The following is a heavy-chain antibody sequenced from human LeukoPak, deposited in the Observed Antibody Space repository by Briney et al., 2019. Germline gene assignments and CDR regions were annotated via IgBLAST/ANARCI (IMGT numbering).Heavy chain of an antibody. D-gene: IGHD1-14*01. CDR2: IYTSGST. CDR3: ARDHMKGTTQFDP. V-gene: IGHV4-61*02. CDR1: GGSISSGSYY. J-gene: IGHJ5*02. Sequence: SQTLSLTCTVSGGSISSGSYYWSWIRQPAGKGLEWIGRIYTSGSTNYNPSLKSRVTISVDTSKNQFSLKLSSVTAADTAVYYCARDHMKGTTQFDPWGQGTLVTVSS.